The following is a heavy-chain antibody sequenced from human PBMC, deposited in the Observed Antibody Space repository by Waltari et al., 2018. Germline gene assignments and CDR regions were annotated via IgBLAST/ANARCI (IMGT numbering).Heavy chain of an antibody. Sequence: EVQLVESGGGLVQPGGSLRLSCAASGFSLSGHLMTWVRQAPGKGVEWVAKINKDGTAKDYVESVKGRFTISRDNAKNSLFLQMNSLRVEDTALYYCARDGAPHARDLWGQGTVVTVSS. CDR3: ARDGAPHARDL. D-gene: IGHD2-2*01. J-gene: IGHJ4*02. CDR2: INKDGTAK. V-gene: IGHV3-7*01. CDR1: GFSLSGHL.